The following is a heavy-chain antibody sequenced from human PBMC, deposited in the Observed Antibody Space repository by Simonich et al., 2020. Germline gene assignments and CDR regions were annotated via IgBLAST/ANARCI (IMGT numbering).Heavy chain of an antibody. J-gene: IGHJ4*02. CDR2: IYYIGST. V-gene: IGHV4-59*08. CDR1: GGSISSYY. Sequence: QVQLQESGPGLVKPSETLSLTCTVSGGSISSYYWSWIRPPPGKGLEWIGYIYYIGSTNYNPSLKSRVTISVDTSKNQFSLKLSSVTAADTAVYYCARLPDYWGQGTLVTVSS. CDR3: ARLPDY.